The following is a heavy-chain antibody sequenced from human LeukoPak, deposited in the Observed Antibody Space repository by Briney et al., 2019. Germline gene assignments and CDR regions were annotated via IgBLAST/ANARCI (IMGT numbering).Heavy chain of an antibody. CDR3: VRDSYSNYFDY. CDR2: ISSSSSYI. Sequence: GGSLRLSCAASGFTFSSYRMNWVRQAPGEGLEWVSFISSSSSYIDNADSVKGRFTISRDNAKNSLYLQMNSLRAEDTAVYYCVRDSYSNYFDYWGQGTLVTVSS. J-gene: IGHJ4*02. D-gene: IGHD4-11*01. V-gene: IGHV3-21*01. CDR1: GFTFSSYR.